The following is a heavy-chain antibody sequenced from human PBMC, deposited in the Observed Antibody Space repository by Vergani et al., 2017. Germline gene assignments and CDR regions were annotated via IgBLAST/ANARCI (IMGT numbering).Heavy chain of an antibody. CDR3: ARDLLGYCSSTSCLGHYYYYMDV. D-gene: IGHD2-2*01. V-gene: IGHV3-21*01. CDR1: GFTFSSYS. CDR2: ISSSSSYI. Sequence: EVQLVESGGGLVKPGGSLRLSCVASGFTFSSYSMNWVRQAPGKGLEWVSSISSSSSYIYHADSVKGRFTISRDNAKNSLYLQMNSLRAEDTAVYYCARDLLGYCSSTSCLGHYYYYMDVWGKGTTVTVSS. J-gene: IGHJ6*03.